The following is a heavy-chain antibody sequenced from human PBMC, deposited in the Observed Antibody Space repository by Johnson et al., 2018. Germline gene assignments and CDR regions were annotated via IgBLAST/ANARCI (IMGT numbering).Heavy chain of an antibody. CDR2: LYSGGRT. CDR3: AKDSSGYYYRIAEYFQH. Sequence: VQLVQSGGGLVQXGGSLRLSCAASGFTVSSNYMSWVRQAPGKGLEWVSVLYSGGRTYYADAAKGRFTISRENSKNTLYLQMNSLRAEDTGVYYCAKDSSGYYYRIAEYFQHWGQGTLVTVSS. V-gene: IGHV3-66*01. D-gene: IGHD3-22*01. CDR1: GFTVSSNY. J-gene: IGHJ1*01.